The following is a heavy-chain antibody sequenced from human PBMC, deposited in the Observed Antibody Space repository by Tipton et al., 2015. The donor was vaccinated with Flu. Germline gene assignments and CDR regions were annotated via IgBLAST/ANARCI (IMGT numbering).Heavy chain of an antibody. J-gene: IGHJ6*02. V-gene: IGHV3-23*01. CDR3: AKNNGPRSYKYGLDV. Sequence: SLRLSCVASGFTFNTYGMTWVRQAPGKGLEWVSSITDTGGDTYYADSVKGRFTISRDNSKNTLYLQMNSLRIEDTAFYYCAKNNGPRSYKYGLDVWGQGTTVTV. CDR2: ITDTGGDT. CDR1: GFTFNTYG. D-gene: IGHD1-14*01.